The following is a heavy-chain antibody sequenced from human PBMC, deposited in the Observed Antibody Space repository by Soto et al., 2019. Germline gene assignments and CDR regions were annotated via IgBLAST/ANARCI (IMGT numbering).Heavy chain of an antibody. J-gene: IGHJ6*02. CDR3: ARYTYNNRYTYYGIDL. Sequence: GESXRLSCTTSGFTFSDYSIIWFRHAPGQGLEWVGVVRSPAYGETTDYAASVKGRFTISRDNSKRIAYLQMKSLKSEDTAVYYCARYTYNNRYTYYGIDLWGHGTTVTVSS. CDR2: VRSPAYGETT. CDR1: GFTFSDYS. V-gene: IGHV3-49*03. D-gene: IGHD1-1*01.